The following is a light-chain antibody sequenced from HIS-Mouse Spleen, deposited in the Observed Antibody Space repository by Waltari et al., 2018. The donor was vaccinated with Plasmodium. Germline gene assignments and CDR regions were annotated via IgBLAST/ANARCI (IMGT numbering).Light chain of an antibody. CDR2: DAS. CDR3: QQRSNWPPLT. V-gene: IGKV3-11*01. Sequence: EIVLTQSPATLSLSPGERATLSCRASQSVSSYLACYQQKPGHAHRLLIYDASNRATGIPARFSGSGSGTDFTLTISSLEPEDFAVYYCQQRSNWPPLTFGGGTKVEIK. J-gene: IGKJ4*01. CDR1: QSVSSY.